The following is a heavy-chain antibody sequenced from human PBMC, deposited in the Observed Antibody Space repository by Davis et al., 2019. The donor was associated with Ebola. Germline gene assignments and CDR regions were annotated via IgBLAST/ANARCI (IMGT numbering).Heavy chain of an antibody. CDR1: GFTFSNYW. CDR3: ARDMLFGVSEY. J-gene: IGHJ4*02. Sequence: GESLKISCAASGFTFSNYWMSWVRQAPGKGLEWVASIKEDGSEKYYMESVKGRFTISRDNAKSSLFLQVDTLRAEDTAVYYCARDMLFGVSEYWGQGTLVIVSS. V-gene: IGHV3-7*01. D-gene: IGHD3-3*01. CDR2: IKEDGSEK.